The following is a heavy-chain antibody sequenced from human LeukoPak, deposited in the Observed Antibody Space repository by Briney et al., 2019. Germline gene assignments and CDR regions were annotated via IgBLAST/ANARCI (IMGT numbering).Heavy chain of an antibody. J-gene: IGHJ6*03. Sequence: SETLSLTCSVSGGSITSDYWSWIRQPAGKGLEWIGRIYTGGTINYNPSLQSRVTMSVDTSKRQVSLNLMSVTAADTAVYYCARDVRVLYNYYMDVRGKGTTVIVSS. V-gene: IGHV4-4*07. CDR1: GGSITSDY. CDR3: ARDVRVLYNYYMDV. CDR2: IYTGGTI.